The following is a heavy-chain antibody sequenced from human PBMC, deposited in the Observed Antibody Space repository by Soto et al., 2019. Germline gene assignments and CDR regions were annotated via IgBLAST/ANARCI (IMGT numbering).Heavy chain of an antibody. J-gene: IGHJ6*02. CDR2: LSYDGSNK. V-gene: IGHV3-30*18. D-gene: IGHD4-17*01. Sequence: GGSLGLSCAASGSTFNHYGGHWTRETPGKGLEWVAVLSYDGSNKYYADSVKGRFTISRDSSKTTLFLQMNSLRAEDTAVYYCAKDGYGDTYYYGMDVWGQGTTVTVSS. CDR1: GSTFNHYG. CDR3: AKDGYGDTYYYGMDV.